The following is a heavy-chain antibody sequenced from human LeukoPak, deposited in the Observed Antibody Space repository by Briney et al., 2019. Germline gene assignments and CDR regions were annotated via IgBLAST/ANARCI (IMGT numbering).Heavy chain of an antibody. Sequence: GGSLRLSSTVSGFTVSSNSMSWVRQAPGKGLEWVSFIYSDNTHYSDSVKGRFTISRDNSKNTLYLQMNSLRAEDTAVYYCAREGDYDFWNWFDPWGQGTLVTVSS. V-gene: IGHV3-53*01. CDR2: IYSDNT. CDR1: GFTVSSNS. D-gene: IGHD3-3*01. CDR3: AREGDYDFWNWFDP. J-gene: IGHJ5*02.